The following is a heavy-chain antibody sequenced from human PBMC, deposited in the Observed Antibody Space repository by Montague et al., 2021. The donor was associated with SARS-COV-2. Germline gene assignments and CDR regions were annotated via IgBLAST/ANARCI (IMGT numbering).Heavy chain of an antibody. CDR1: GGSISSYY. Sequence: SETLSLTCTVSGGSISSYYWSWIRQPPGKGLEWIGYIYYSGSTYYDPSLKSRVTISVDTSKNQFSLKLSSVTAADTAVYYCARLTAGYCSGGSCYWGTRFDYWGQGTLVTVSS. D-gene: IGHD2-15*01. CDR2: IYYSGST. CDR3: ARLTAGYCSGGSCYWGTRFDY. J-gene: IGHJ4*02. V-gene: IGHV4-59*12.